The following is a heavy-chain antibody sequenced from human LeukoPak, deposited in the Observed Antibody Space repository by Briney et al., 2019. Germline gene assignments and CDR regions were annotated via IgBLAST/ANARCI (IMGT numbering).Heavy chain of an antibody. CDR2: MNPNSGNT. CDR1: GYTFTSYD. CDR3: ARSVIYSPYYYDSSGPGYYYYMDV. V-gene: IGHV1-8*01. J-gene: IGHJ6*03. D-gene: IGHD3-22*01. Sequence: RASVKVSCKASGYTFTSYDINWVRQATGQGLEWMGWMNPNSGNTGYAQKFQGRVTMTRNTSISTAYMELSSLRSEDTAVYYCARSVIYSPYYYDSSGPGYYYYMDVWGKGTTVTVSS.